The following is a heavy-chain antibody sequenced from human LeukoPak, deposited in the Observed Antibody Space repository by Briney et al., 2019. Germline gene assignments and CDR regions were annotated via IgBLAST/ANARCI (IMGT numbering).Heavy chain of an antibody. J-gene: IGHJ2*01. V-gene: IGHV4-61*02. CDR1: GGSIISGHYY. Sequence: PSQTLSLTCTVSGGSIISGHYYWSWIRQPAGKGLEWIGLIFPSGSTNYNSSLKSRTTISVDTPKNQFSLKLTSVTAADTAIYYCARGVRDGYSFHWYFDLWGRGTLVTVSS. D-gene: IGHD5-24*01. CDR3: ARGVRDGYSFHWYFDL. CDR2: IFPSGST.